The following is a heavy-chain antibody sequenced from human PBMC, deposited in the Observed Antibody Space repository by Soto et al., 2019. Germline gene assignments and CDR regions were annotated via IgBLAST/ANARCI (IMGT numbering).Heavy chain of an antibody. Sequence: GESLKISCKGSGYSFTSYWIGWVRQMPGKGLEWMGIIYPGDSDTRYSPSFQGQVTISADKSISTAYLQWSSLKASDTAMYYCARSSRFNYDILTGYSNWFDPWCQGTLVTVSS. CDR1: GYSFTSYW. D-gene: IGHD3-9*01. J-gene: IGHJ5*02. CDR3: ARSSRFNYDILTGYSNWFDP. CDR2: IYPGDSDT. V-gene: IGHV5-51*01.